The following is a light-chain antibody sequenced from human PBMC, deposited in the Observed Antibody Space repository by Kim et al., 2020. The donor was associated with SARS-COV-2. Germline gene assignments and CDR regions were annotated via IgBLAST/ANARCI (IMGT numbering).Light chain of an antibody. CDR1: QAISDNY. V-gene: IGKV3-20*01. CDR2: AAS. J-gene: IGKJ1*01. CDR3: QQYGNSPRWT. Sequence: EIVLTQSPGTLSLSSEERATLSCRASQAISDNYLAWYQQKPGQAPRLLIYAASNRAIGVPDRFSGSGSGTDFTLTISGLEPEDSAVYYCQQYGNSPRWTSGRGTKVDIK.